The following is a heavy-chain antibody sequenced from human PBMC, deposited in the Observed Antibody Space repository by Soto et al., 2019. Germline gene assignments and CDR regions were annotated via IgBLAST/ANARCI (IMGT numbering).Heavy chain of an antibody. CDR3: ARDQYGLQDQYYATDV. CDR2: IIPIVGTP. V-gene: IGHV1-69*01. CDR1: GGTFSSYS. J-gene: IGHJ6*04. D-gene: IGHD2-2*01. Sequence: QVQLVQSGAEVKKPGSSVKVSCKASGGTFSSYSVSWVRQAPGQGLEWMGGIIPIVGTPNYAQKFQGRVTISADASTNPVSMDLCSLRSEDATVYCCARDQYGLQDQYYATDVWGEGATWTVSA.